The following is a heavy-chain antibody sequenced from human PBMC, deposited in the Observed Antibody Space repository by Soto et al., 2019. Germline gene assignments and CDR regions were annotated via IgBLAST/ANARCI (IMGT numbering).Heavy chain of an antibody. J-gene: IGHJ5*02. V-gene: IGHV1-69*13. CDR3: ARDSRPQNVLLFLKSFVS. D-gene: IGHD3-3*01. CDR1: GGTFRTYA. Sequence: SVKVPCKASGGTFRTYAISWVRQAPGQGLEWMGGIVPMSGRADYAQKFQDRVTITADESTSTVFMAMSSLRSEDTAVYYCARDSRPQNVLLFLKSFVSWGQGTLVTVSS. CDR2: IVPMSGRA.